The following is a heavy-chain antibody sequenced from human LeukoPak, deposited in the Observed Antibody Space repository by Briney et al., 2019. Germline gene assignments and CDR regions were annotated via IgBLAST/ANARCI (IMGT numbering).Heavy chain of an antibody. V-gene: IGHV4-34*01. D-gene: IGHD6-19*01. CDR1: GGSFSGYY. CDR2: INHSGST. J-gene: IGHJ5*02. CDR3: ARHAPLGYSSVWYPPPNWFDP. Sequence: SETLSLTCAVYGGSFSGYYRSWIRQPPGKGLEWIGEINHSGSTNYNPSLKSRVTISVDTSKNHFSLKLSSVTAADTAVYYCARHAPLGYSSVWYPPPNWFDPWGQGTLVTVSS.